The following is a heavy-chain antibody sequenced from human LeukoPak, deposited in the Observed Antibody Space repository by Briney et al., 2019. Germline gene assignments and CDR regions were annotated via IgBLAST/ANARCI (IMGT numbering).Heavy chain of an antibody. J-gene: IGHJ5*02. D-gene: IGHD6-6*01. CDR2: VHHSGST. CDR1: GDSINSHD. V-gene: IGHV4-59*11. Sequence: SETLSLTCTVSGDSINSHDWSWLRQSPDKRLEWIGDVHHSGSTNYNPSLKSRVTISVDPPKNQFSLKLTSVTAADTEVYYCERQIAALGWVNWFDPWGQGTLVTVSS. CDR3: ERQIAALGWVNWFDP.